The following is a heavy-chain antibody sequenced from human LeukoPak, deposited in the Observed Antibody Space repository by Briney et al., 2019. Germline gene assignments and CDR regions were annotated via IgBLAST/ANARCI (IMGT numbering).Heavy chain of an antibody. CDR1: GFIFSSYS. CDR2: ISSSCSYI. V-gene: IGHV3-21*01. D-gene: IGHD2-2*01. CDR3: ARDAPSIVVVPAAAPYYYYGMDV. Sequence: PGGSVRLSCAASGFIFSSYSMNGVRQAPGKGLEWVSSISSSCSYIYYADSVKGRFTISRDNAKNSLYLQMNSLRAEDTAVYYCARDAPSIVVVPAAAPYYYYGMDVWGQGTTVTVSS. J-gene: IGHJ6*02.